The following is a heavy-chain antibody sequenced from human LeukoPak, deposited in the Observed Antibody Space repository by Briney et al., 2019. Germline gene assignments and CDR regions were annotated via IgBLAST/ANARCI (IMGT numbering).Heavy chain of an antibody. J-gene: IGHJ4*02. V-gene: IGHV4-34*01. CDR1: GGSISSYY. CDR2: INHSGST. D-gene: IGHD3-22*01. CDR3: ARHSDSSGYYFDY. Sequence: SETLSLTCTVSGGSISSYYWSWIRQPPGKGLEWIGEINHSGSTNYNPSLKSRVTISVDTSKNQFSLKLSSVTAADTAVYYCARHSDSSGYYFDYWGQGTLVTVSS.